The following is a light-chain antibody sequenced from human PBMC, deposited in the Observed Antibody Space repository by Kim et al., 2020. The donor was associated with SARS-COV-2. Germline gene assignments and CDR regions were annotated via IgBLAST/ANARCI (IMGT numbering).Light chain of an antibody. Sequence: ASVGDRVTITCRASQGISSYLAWYQQTPGKAPNLLIYAASTLQSGVPSRFSGSGSGTDFTLTISSLQPEAFATYYCQQLNSHPLTFGGGTKVDIK. J-gene: IGKJ4*01. CDR2: AAS. V-gene: IGKV1-9*01. CDR1: QGISSY. CDR3: QQLNSHPLT.